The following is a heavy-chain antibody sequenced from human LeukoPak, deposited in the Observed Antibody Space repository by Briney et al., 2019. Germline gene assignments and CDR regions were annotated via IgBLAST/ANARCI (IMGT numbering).Heavy chain of an antibody. J-gene: IGHJ4*01. CDR2: LGGSGIPT. D-gene: IGHD6-19*01. CDR1: GFTFSHSA. V-gene: IGHV3-23*01. Sequence: GGSLRLSCAASGFTFSHSAMSWVRQAPGKGLEWVSTLGGSGIPTYYADYVKGRFTISRDNARNTLYLQMNRLGAEDTAVYYCAKGINSSGWSYFDYWGHGTLVTVSS. CDR3: AKGINSSGWSYFDY.